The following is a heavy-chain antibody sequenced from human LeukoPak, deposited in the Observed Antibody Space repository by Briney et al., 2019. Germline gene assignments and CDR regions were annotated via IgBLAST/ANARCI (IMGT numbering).Heavy chain of an antibody. Sequence: GGSLRLSCAASGFTFSSYGMHWVRQAPGKGLEWVAVIWYDGSNKYYADSVKGRFTISRDNSKNTLYLQMNSLRAEDTAVYYCAKDSQQLVPNWFDPWGQGTLVTVSS. V-gene: IGHV3-30*02. D-gene: IGHD6-13*01. J-gene: IGHJ5*02. CDR2: IWYDGSNK. CDR1: GFTFSSYG. CDR3: AKDSQQLVPNWFDP.